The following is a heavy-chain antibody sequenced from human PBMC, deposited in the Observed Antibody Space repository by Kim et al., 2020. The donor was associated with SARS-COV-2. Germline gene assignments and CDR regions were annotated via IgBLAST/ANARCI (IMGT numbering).Heavy chain of an antibody. D-gene: IGHD3-3*01. V-gene: IGHV3-21*01. Sequence: GGSLRLSCAASGFTFSSYSMNWVRQAPGKGLEWVSSISSSSSYIYYADSVKGRFTISRDNAKNSLYLQMTSLRAEDMAVYYCARDRSEITIFGVVRYGMDVWGQGTTVTVSS. CDR3: ARDRSEITIFGVVRYGMDV. J-gene: IGHJ6*02. CDR2: ISSSSSYI. CDR1: GFTFSSYS.